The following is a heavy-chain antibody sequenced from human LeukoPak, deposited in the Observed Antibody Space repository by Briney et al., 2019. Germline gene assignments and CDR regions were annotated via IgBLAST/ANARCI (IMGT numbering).Heavy chain of an antibody. J-gene: IGHJ4*02. V-gene: IGHV3-15*01. CDR3: TTRVISRGQGLRWDY. Sequence: GGSLRVSCAASGFTFSNAWMSWVRQAPGKGLEGVGRIKSKTDGGTTDYAAPVKGRFTISRDDSKHTLYLQMNSLKTEATAVYYCTTRVISRGQGLRWDYWGQGTLVTVSS. D-gene: IGHD3-22*01. CDR1: GFTFSNAW. CDR2: IKSKTDGGTT.